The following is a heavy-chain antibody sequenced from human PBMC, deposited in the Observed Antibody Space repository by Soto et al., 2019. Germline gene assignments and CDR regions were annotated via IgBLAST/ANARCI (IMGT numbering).Heavy chain of an antibody. Sequence: LRLAGAASGFTFRSYAMHWVRHAPGKGLEWVAVISYDGKNKYYADSVKGRFTISRDNSKNARYQQMNRLKAKDTAVYYCAGGDIVLMDRFDPWGQGTLVTVAS. CDR1: GFTFRSYA. D-gene: IGHD2-8*01. J-gene: IGHJ5*02. V-gene: IGHV3-30*04. CDR2: ISYDGKNK. CDR3: AGGDIVLMDRFDP.